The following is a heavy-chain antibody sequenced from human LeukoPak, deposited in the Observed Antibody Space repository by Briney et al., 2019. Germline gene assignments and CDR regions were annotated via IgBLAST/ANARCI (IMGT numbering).Heavy chain of an antibody. J-gene: IGHJ3*02. CDR2: IYSGGST. CDR3: ARDRRGVGAFDI. V-gene: IGHV3-53*01. D-gene: IGHD3-10*01. Sequence: GGSLRLSCVASGFSVSSNYMSWVRQAPGKGLDWVSVIYSGGSTYYADSVKGRFTISRDNSKNIVYLQMMSLRAEDTAVYYCARDRRGVGAFDIWGQGTMVTVSS. CDR1: GFSVSSNY.